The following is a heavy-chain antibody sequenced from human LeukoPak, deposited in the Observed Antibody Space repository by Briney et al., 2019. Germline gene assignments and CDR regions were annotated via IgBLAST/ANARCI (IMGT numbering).Heavy chain of an antibody. D-gene: IGHD1-26*01. CDR3: ARPHFVGATGRKAENWFDP. CDR1: GGTFSSYA. V-gene: IGHV1-69*13. J-gene: IGHJ5*02. CDR2: IIPIFGTA. Sequence: SVKVSCKASGGTFSSYAISWVRQAPGQGLEWMGGIIPIFGTANYAQKFQGRVTITADESTSTAYMELSSLRSEDTAVYYCARPHFVGATGRKAENWFDPWGQGTLVTVSS.